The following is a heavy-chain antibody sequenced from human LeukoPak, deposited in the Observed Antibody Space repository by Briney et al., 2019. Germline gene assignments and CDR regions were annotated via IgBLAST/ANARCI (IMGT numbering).Heavy chain of an antibody. CDR2: INPSGGST. D-gene: IGHD2-2*01. Sequence: ASVKVSCKASVYTFTSYNMHWVRQAPGQGLEWMGIINPSGGSTSYAQKFQGRVTMTRDTSISTAYMELSRLRSDDTAVYYCARGNQLFDYWGQGTLVTVSS. V-gene: IGHV1-46*01. CDR3: ARGNQLFDY. J-gene: IGHJ4*02. CDR1: VYTFTSYN.